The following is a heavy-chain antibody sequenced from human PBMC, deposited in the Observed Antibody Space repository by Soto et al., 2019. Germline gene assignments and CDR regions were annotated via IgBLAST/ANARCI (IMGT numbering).Heavy chain of an antibody. CDR1: GGSISSSSYY. V-gene: IGHV4-39*07. Sequence: PSETLSLTCTVSGGSISSSSYYWSWIRQPPGKGLEWIGEINHSGSTNYNPSLKSRVTISVDTSKNQFSLKLSSVTAADTAVYYCARSAGRYDFWRVDVWGKGTTVTVSS. J-gene: IGHJ6*04. CDR3: ARSAGRYDFWRVDV. CDR2: INHSGST. D-gene: IGHD3-3*01.